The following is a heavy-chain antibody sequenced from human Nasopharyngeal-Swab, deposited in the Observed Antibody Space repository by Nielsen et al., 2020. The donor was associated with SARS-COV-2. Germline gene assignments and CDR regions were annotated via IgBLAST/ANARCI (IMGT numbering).Heavy chain of an antibody. CDR1: GFTFSNYA. CDR2: ISGSGGST. V-gene: IGHV3-23*01. D-gene: IGHD3-16*01. Sequence: GESLKISCAASGFTFSNYAMSWVRQAPGKGLEWVSAISGSGGSTYYADSVKGRFTISRDNSKNTLYLQMNSLRAEDTAVYYCAKRPTGSTFGDWGQGTLVTVSS. CDR3: AKRPTGSTFGD. J-gene: IGHJ4*02.